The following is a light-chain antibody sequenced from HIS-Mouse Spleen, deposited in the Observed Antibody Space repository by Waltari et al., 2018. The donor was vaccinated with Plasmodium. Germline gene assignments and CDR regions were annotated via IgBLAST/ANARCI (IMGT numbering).Light chain of an antibody. J-gene: IGKJ4*01. CDR2: DAS. CDR1: QSVRSY. Sequence: EIVLTQSTATLSLSPGERATLSCRASQSVRSYSACYQQKPGQAPRLLIYDASNRATGIPARFSGSGSGTDFTLTISSLEPEDFAVYYCQQRSNWPRVLTFGGGTKVEIK. CDR3: QQRSNWPRVLT. V-gene: IGKV3-11*01.